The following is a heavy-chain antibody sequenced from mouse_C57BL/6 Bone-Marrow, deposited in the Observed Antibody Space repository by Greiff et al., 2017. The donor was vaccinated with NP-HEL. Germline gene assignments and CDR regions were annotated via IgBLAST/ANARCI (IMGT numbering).Heavy chain of an antibody. Sequence: QVQLQQPGAELVKPGASVKLSCKASGYTFTSYWMQWVKQRPGQGLEWIGEIDPSDSYTNYNQKFKGKATLTVDTSSSTAYMQISSLTSEDSAFYYCARDGYYYGSSLYWYFDVWGTGTTVTVSS. CDR2: IDPSDSYT. CDR3: ARDGYYYGSSLYWYFDV. CDR1: GYTFTSYW. J-gene: IGHJ1*03. D-gene: IGHD1-1*01. V-gene: IGHV1-50*01.